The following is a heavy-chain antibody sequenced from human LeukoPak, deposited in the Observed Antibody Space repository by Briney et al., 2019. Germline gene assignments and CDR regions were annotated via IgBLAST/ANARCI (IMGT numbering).Heavy chain of an antibody. D-gene: IGHD5-18*01. J-gene: IGHJ4*02. CDR1: GGSVSSYY. V-gene: IGHV4-59*08. Sequence: SETLSLTCTVSGGSVSSYYWSWIRQPPGKGLEWIGYIYYSGSTNYNPSLKSRLTISADTSKNQFSLKLSSVTAADTAVYFCARHEGYSYAFAYWGQGTLVTVSS. CDR2: IYYSGST. CDR3: ARHEGYSYAFAY.